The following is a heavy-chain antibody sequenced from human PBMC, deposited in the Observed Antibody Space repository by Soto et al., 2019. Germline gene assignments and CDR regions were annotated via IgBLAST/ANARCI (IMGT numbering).Heavy chain of an antibody. CDR2: ISYSGST. J-gene: IGHJ5*02. V-gene: IGHV4-59*01. D-gene: IGHD5-18*01. CDR3: AKDSGYNYGYFRWFDP. CDR1: GDSINNYY. Sequence: LSLTCTVSGDSINNYYWSWIRQPPGKGLEWIGYISYSGSTNYNPSLKSRIIMSVDTSKNQFSLKLSSVTAADTAVYYCAKDSGYNYGYFRWFDPWGQGTLVTVSS.